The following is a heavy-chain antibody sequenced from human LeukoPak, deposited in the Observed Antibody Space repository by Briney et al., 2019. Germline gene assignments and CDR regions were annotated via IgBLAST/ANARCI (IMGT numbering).Heavy chain of an antibody. CDR2: INHSGST. V-gene: IGHV4-34*01. CDR1: GGSFSGYY. CDR3: ARHRYYDSSGYYYFDY. J-gene: IGHJ4*02. D-gene: IGHD3-22*01. Sequence: PSETLSLTCAVYGGSFSGYYWSWIRQPPGKGLEWIGEINHSGSTNYNPSLKSRVTISVDTSKNQFSLKLSSVTAADTAVYYCARHRYYDSSGYYYFDYWGQGTLVTVSS.